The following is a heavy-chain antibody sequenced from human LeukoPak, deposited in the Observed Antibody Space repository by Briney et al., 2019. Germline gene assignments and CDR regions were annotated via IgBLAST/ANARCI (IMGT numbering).Heavy chain of an antibody. V-gene: IGHV3-30*02. CDR1: GFTFSSSG. Sequence: PGGSLILSCAASGFTFSSSGMHWVRQAPGKGLEWVAFIRYDGSNKYYADSVKGRFTISTDNSKNTLYLQMNSLRAEDTAVYYWARVPYYYDSSGFGGVGLDYWGQGTLVTVSS. CDR2: IRYDGSNK. CDR3: ARVPYYYDSSGFGGVGLDY. J-gene: IGHJ4*02. D-gene: IGHD3-22*01.